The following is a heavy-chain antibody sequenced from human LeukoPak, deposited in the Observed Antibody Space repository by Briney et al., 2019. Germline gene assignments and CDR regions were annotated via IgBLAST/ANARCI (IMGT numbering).Heavy chain of an antibody. D-gene: IGHD3-16*02. CDR3: ARRSPMITFGGVIPRGGNWFDP. Sequence: SETLSLTCTVSGGSISSYYWSWIRQPPGKGLEWIGYIYYSGSTNYNPSLKSRVTISVDTSKNQFSLKLSSVTAADTAVYYCARRSPMITFGGVIPRGGNWFDPWGQGTLVTVSS. J-gene: IGHJ5*02. CDR1: GGSISSYY. CDR2: IYYSGST. V-gene: IGHV4-59*12.